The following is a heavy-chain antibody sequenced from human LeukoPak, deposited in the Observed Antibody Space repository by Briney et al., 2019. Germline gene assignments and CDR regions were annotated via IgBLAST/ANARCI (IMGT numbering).Heavy chain of an antibody. D-gene: IGHD3-3*01. Sequence: GGSLRLSCAASGFTFSSYGMHWVRQAPGKGREWVAVIWYDGSNKYYADSVKGRFTISRDNSKNTLYLQMNSLRAEDTAVYYCARASLRYDFWSGYYTGWYFDYWGQGTLVTVSS. CDR2: IWYDGSNK. CDR3: ARASLRYDFWSGYYTGWYFDY. V-gene: IGHV3-33*01. J-gene: IGHJ4*02. CDR1: GFTFSSYG.